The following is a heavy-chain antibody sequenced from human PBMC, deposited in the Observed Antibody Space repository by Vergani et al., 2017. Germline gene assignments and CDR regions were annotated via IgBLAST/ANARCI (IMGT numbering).Heavy chain of an antibody. CDR3: AKIHLSGDFSNFYYGMDV. CDR1: GFALNRHA. Sequence: QVQLVESGGGVVQPGTSLRLSCVVSGFALNRHAMYWVRQAPGKGLEWVAVISTDGTKKFYGDSVKGRFTISRDNSKNTLYLQMSSLRAEDTAIYYCAKIHLSGDFSNFYYGMDVWGQGTTVTVSS. V-gene: IGHV3-30*18. D-gene: IGHD1-26*01. CDR2: ISTDGTKK. J-gene: IGHJ6*02.